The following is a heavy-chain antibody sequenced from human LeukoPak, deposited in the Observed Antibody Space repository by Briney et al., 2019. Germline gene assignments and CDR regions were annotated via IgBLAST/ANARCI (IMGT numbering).Heavy chain of an antibody. CDR1: GFTFSSYS. V-gene: IGHV3-21*01. Sequence: GGSLRLSCAASGFTFSSYSMNWVRQAPGKGLEWVSCISADSSYIYYTDSVKGRFTISRDNARNSLYLQMNSLRAEDTAVYYCARDLPTIDYWGQGTLVTVSS. CDR2: ISADSSYI. J-gene: IGHJ4*02. CDR3: ARDLPTIDY.